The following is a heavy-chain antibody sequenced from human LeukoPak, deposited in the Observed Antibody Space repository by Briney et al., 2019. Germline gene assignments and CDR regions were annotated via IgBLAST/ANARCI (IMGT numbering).Heavy chain of an antibody. V-gene: IGHV4-61*09. CDR1: GGSISSGGYY. Sequence: SETLSLTCTVSGGSISSGGYYWSWIRQPAGKALEWIGHIYTSEIYNPSLKSRVTISLDTSKNQFSLKLSSVTAADTAVYFCARGLYYYYYMDVWGKGTTVTVSS. CDR2: IYTSE. CDR3: ARGLYYYYYMDV. J-gene: IGHJ6*03.